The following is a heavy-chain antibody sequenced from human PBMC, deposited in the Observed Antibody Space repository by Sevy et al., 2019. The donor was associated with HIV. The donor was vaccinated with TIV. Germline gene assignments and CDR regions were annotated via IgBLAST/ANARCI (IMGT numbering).Heavy chain of an antibody. Sequence: GASVKVSCKASGYTFTGYYMHWVRQAPGQGLEWMGWINPNSGGTNYAQKFQGRVTMTRDTSISTAYMELSRLRSDDTAVYYCARVAAENYYYGMDVWGQGTTVTVSS. D-gene: IGHD6-13*01. V-gene: IGHV1-2*02. CDR1: GYTFTGYY. CDR3: ARVAAENYYYGMDV. CDR2: INPNSGGT. J-gene: IGHJ6*02.